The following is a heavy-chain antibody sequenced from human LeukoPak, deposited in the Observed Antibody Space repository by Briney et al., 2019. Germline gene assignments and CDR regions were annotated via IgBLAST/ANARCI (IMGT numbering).Heavy chain of an antibody. D-gene: IGHD1-26*01. CDR3: ARGGAHDAFDI. J-gene: IGHJ3*02. Sequence: GGSLRLSCAASGFTFSNYGMNWVRQAPGKGLEWVSGISGRGVSTYYADSVKGRFTISRDNSKNTLYLQMNSLRAEDTAVYSCARGGAHDAFDIWGQGTMVTVSS. CDR2: ISGRGVST. V-gene: IGHV3-23*01. CDR1: GFTFSNYG.